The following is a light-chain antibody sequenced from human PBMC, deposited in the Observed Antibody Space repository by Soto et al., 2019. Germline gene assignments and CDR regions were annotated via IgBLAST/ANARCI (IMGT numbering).Light chain of an antibody. J-gene: IGKJ1*01. Sequence: EIVLTQSPGTLSLSPGERATLSCRASQSVSSYLAWYQQKPGQAPRLLIYGASSRATGIPDGFSGSGSGTDFTLTISRLEPEDFAVYYCHQYNNSPRTFGQGTKVDIK. CDR2: GAS. CDR1: QSVSSY. CDR3: HQYNNSPRT. V-gene: IGKV3-20*01.